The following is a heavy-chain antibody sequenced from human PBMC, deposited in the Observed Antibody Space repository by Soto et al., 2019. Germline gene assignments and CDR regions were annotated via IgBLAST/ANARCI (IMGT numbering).Heavy chain of an antibody. D-gene: IGHD1-1*01. J-gene: IGHJ4*02. Sequence: QITMKESGPTLVKPTQTLTLTCTFSGFSLRTGGVGVGWIRQPPGKALEWLAVIYGDDDKRYSPSLKSRLTNTKDTSKNQVVLTMTNIDPVDTATYYCAQLSTRMAKTPGDCWGQGTLVNVSS. CDR3: AQLSTRMAKTPGDC. CDR1: GFSLRTGGVG. CDR2: IYGDDDK. V-gene: IGHV2-5*02.